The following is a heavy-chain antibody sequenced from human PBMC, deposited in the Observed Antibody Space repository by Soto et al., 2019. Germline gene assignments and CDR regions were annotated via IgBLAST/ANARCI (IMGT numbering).Heavy chain of an antibody. Sequence: QVQLVQSGAEVKKPGSSVKVSCTASGGTFSSYTISWVRQAPGQGLEWMGRIIPILGIANYAQKFQGRVTITADKSTSTAYMELSSLRSEDTAVYYCAREHAYGSGSPPDYWGQGTLVTVSS. J-gene: IGHJ4*02. CDR2: IIPILGIA. CDR3: AREHAYGSGSPPDY. V-gene: IGHV1-69*08. CDR1: GGTFSSYT. D-gene: IGHD3-10*01.